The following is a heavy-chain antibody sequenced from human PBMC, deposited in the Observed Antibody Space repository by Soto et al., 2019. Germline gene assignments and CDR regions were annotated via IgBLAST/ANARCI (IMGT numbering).Heavy chain of an antibody. Sequence: EVQLVESGGGLVKPGGSLRLSCAASGFTFNNYNMNWVRQAPGKGLEWVSSIGTSSSYIYYADSLKGRFTISRDNAENSLYLQLISLIAEDTAVDYCSWVLIGTPNYYYMDVWGEGTAVTVSS. CDR1: GFTFNNYN. V-gene: IGHV3-21*01. CDR2: IGTSSSYI. CDR3: SWVLIGTPNYYYMDV. D-gene: IGHD2-15*01. J-gene: IGHJ6*03.